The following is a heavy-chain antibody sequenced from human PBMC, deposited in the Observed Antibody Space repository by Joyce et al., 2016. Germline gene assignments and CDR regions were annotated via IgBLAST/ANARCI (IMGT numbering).Heavy chain of an antibody. CDR3: ARRMVGAALDY. CDR1: GYSFSTYY. CDR2: INPDGGAT. J-gene: IGHJ4*02. V-gene: IGHV1-46*01. D-gene: IGHD2-15*01. Sequence: QVQLVQSGAEVKKPGASVKVSCKTSGYSFSTYYIQWLRQAPGQGLEWMGKINPDGGATIYAQRFKGRIILTRDTSTTTFYMNLSSLKSEDTAVFYCARRMVGAALDYWGQGTLVAVSS.